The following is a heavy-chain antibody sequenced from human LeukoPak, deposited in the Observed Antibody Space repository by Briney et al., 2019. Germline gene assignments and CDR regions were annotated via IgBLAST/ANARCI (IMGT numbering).Heavy chain of an antibody. CDR1: GLTVGNNY. V-gene: IGHV3-66*01. Sequence: GGSLRLSCAASGLTVGNNYMNWVRQAPGKGLEWVSLIFSHGETSYADSVKGRFTISRDNSKNTLYLQMNGLRVEDTAVYCCARDPPAVSINTYAWGQGTLVTVSS. D-gene: IGHD2-8*01. CDR3: ARDPPAVSINTYA. J-gene: IGHJ4*02. CDR2: IFSHGET.